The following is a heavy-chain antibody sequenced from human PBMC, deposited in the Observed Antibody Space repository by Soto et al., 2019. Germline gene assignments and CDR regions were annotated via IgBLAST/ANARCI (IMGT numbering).Heavy chain of an antibody. Sequence: QVQLVESGGGVVQPGRSLRLSCAASGFTFSSYGMHWVRQAPGKGLEWVAVIWYDGSNKYYADSVKGRFTISRDNSKNTLYLQMTSLGAEDTAVYSWGRGGAGGGGFDYWGQGTLVTVSS. CDR3: GRGGAGGGGFDY. CDR1: GFTFSSYG. V-gene: IGHV3-33*01. CDR2: IWYDGSNK. J-gene: IGHJ4*02. D-gene: IGHD3-10*01.